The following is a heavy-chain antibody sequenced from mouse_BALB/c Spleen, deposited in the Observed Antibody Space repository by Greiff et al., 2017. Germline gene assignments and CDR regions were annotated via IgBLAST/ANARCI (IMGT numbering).Heavy chain of an antibody. J-gene: IGHJ3*01. V-gene: IGHV5-4*02. Sequence: EVKVVESGGGLVKPGGSLKLSCAASGFTFSDYYMYWVRQTPEKRLEWVATISDGGSYTYYPDSVKGRFTISRDNAKNNLYLQMNSLQTDDTAMYYCARDYYGYDVWFAYWGQGTLVTVSA. CDR2: ISDGGSYT. CDR3: ARDYYGYDVWFAY. D-gene: IGHD2-2*01. CDR1: GFTFSDYY.